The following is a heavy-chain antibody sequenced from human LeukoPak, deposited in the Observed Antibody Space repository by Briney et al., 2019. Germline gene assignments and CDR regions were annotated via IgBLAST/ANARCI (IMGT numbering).Heavy chain of an antibody. J-gene: IGHJ3*02. D-gene: IGHD3-3*01. V-gene: IGHV3-66*01. CDR1: GFTVSSNY. CDR3: AKDHRGITIFGVVTDAFDI. CDR2: IYSGGNT. Sequence: GGSLRLSCAASGFTVSSNYMNWVRQAPGKGLEWVSVIYSGGNTYHADSVKGRFTISRDSSKNTVYLQMNSLRAEDTAVYYCAKDHRGITIFGVVTDAFDIWGQGTMVTVSS.